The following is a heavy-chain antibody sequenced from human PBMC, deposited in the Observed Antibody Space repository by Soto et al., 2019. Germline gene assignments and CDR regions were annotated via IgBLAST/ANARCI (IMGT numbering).Heavy chain of an antibody. J-gene: IGHJ6*03. Sequence: SETLSLTCTVSGGSISSYYWSWIRQPPGKGLEWIGYIYYSGSTNYNPSLKSRVTISVDTSKNQFSLKLSSVTAADTAVYYCARGLDPYDCTWGSYGDYYYYYYMDVWGKGTTVTVSS. CDR3: ARGLDPYDCTWGSYGDYYYYYYMDV. D-gene: IGHD3-16*01. CDR2: IYYSGST. V-gene: IGHV4-59*01. CDR1: GGSISSYY.